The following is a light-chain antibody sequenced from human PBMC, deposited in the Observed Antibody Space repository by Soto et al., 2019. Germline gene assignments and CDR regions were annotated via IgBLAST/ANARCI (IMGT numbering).Light chain of an antibody. CDR3: CSYAGSSFWV. CDR2: DVS. CDR1: SSDVGGYNY. V-gene: IGLV2-11*01. J-gene: IGLJ3*02. Sequence: QSALTQPRSVSGSPGQQVTISCTGTSSDVGGYNYVSWYQQHPGKAPKLMIYDVSKRPSGVPDRFSGSKSGNTASLTISGLQAEDEADYYCCSYAGSSFWVFGGGTKLTVL.